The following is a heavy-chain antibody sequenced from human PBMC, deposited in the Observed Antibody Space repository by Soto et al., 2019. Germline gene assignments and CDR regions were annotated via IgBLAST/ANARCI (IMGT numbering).Heavy chain of an antibody. CDR1: GGSFSGYY. CDR2: INHSGST. V-gene: IGHV4-34*01. J-gene: IGHJ6*02. D-gene: IGHD5-18*01. CDR3: AREGYSYGYGMDV. Sequence: PSETLSLTCAVYGGSFSGYYWSWIRQPPGKGLEWIGEINHSGSTNYNPSLKSRVTISVDTSKNQFSLKLSSVTAADTAVYYCAREGYSYGYGMDVWGQGTTVTVSS.